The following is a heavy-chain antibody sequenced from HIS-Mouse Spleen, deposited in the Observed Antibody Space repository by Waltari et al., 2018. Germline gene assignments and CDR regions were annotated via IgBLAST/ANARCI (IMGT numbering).Heavy chain of an antibody. V-gene: IGHV4-39*07. CDR3: ATLDTSITIFGVVIYYFDY. J-gene: IGHJ4*02. CDR2: IYYSGST. Sequence: QLQLQESGPGLVKPSETLSLTCTVSGGSISSSSYYWGWIRQPPGKGLEWMGSIYYSGSTYYNPSLKSRVTISVDTSKNQFSLKLSSVTAADTAVYYCATLDTSITIFGVVIYYFDYWGQGTLVTVSS. CDR1: GGSISSSSYY. D-gene: IGHD3-3*01.